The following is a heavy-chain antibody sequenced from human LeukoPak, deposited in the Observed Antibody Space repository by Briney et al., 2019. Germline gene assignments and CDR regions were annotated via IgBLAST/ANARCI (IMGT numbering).Heavy chain of an antibody. CDR2: IYTSGST. Sequence: SETLSLTCSVSGDSISSGGYYWSWIRQPAGKGLEWIGRIYTSGSTNYNPSLKSRVTISVDTSKNQFSLKLSSVTAADTAVYYCARDRPTYCSSTSCYRDYYYYYMDVWGKGTTVTISS. V-gene: IGHV4-61*02. CDR3: ARDRPTYCSSTSCYRDYYYYYMDV. CDR1: GDSISSGGYY. D-gene: IGHD2-2*01. J-gene: IGHJ6*03.